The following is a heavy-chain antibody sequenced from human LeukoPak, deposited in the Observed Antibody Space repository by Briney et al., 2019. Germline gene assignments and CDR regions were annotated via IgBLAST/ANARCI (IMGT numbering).Heavy chain of an antibody. J-gene: IGHJ6*02. CDR2: IGTAGDT. CDR1: GFTFSSYA. D-gene: IGHD2/OR15-2a*01. Sequence: PGGSLRLSCAASGFTFSSYAMHWVRQATGKGLEWVSAIGTAGDTYYPGSVKGRFTISRENAKNSLYLQMNSLRAGDTAMYYCARFNRESYYYGMDVWGQGTTVTVSS. V-gene: IGHV3-13*04. CDR3: ARFNRESYYYGMDV.